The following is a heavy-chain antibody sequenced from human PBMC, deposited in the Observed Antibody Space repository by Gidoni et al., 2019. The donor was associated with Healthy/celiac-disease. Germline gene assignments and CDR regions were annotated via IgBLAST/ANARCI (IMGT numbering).Heavy chain of an antibody. D-gene: IGHD6-19*01. J-gene: IGHJ4*02. Sequence: QVQLQSWGAGLLQPSETLSLTCAVHGGSFSGYYWSWIRQPPGKGLEWIGEINHSGSTNYNPSLKSRVTISVDTSKNQFSRKLSSVTAADTAVYYCARRIAVAGYFDYWGQGTLVTVSS. CDR1: GGSFSGYY. V-gene: IGHV4-34*01. CDR3: ARRIAVAGYFDY. CDR2: INHSGST.